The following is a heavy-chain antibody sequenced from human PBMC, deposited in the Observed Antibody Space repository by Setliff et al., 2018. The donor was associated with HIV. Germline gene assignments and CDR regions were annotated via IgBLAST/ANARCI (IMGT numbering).Heavy chain of an antibody. CDR2: INPHTGVT. Sequence: ASVKVSCKTSGYIFIRYYIFWVRQAPGQGLEWMGNINPHTGVTKYAEKFQGRVTMTRDTSINKIYMELSRLRSDDTAVYYCARDLRDGFEEWFSNLDDGMEGWGQGNTVTVSS. CDR1: GYIFIRYY. CDR3: ARDLRDGFEEWFSNLDDGMEG. D-gene: IGHD3-3*01. J-gene: IGHJ6*02. V-gene: IGHV1-2*02.